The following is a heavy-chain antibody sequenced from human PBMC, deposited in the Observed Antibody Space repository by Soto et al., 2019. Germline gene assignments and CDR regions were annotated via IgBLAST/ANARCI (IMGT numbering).Heavy chain of an antibody. V-gene: IGHV1-2*04. J-gene: IGHJ6*02. D-gene: IGHD3-3*01. CDR3: ARDSDGAIFGVVNAPAHYYYGMDV. CDR1: GYSFTGYY. Sequence: GASVKVSCKASGYSFTGYYMHWVRQAPGQGLEWMGWINPNSGGTNYAQKFQGWVTMTRDTSISTAYMELSRLRSDDTAVYYCARDSDGAIFGVVNAPAHYYYGMDVWGQGTTVTVSS. CDR2: INPNSGGT.